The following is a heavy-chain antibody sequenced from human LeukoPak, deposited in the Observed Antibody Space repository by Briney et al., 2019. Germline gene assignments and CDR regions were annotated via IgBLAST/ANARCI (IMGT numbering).Heavy chain of an antibody. Sequence: GGSLRLSCAAAGLTVSTSAMSWVRHPPGKGLEWVSGISGSGGGTDYADSVKGRFSISRDNSKNTLYLQMNSLRAVDAAVYYCARRAGGYSHPYDYWGQGTLVTVSS. CDR1: GLTVSTSA. D-gene: IGHD4-23*01. CDR3: ARRAGGYSHPYDY. V-gene: IGHV3-23*01. CDR2: ISGSGGGT. J-gene: IGHJ4*02.